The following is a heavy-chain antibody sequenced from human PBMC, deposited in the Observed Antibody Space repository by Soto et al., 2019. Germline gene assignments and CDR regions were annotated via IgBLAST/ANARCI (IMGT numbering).Heavy chain of an antibody. CDR1: GGSISSGGYY. CDR2: IYYSGST. J-gene: IGHJ6*02. CDR3: ARGVVAATIFYYYYYGMDV. V-gene: IGHV4-31*03. Sequence: KTSETLSLTCTVSGGSISSGGYYWSWIRQHPGKGLEWIGYIYYSGSTYYNPSLKSRVTISVDTSKNQFSLKLSSVTAADTAVYYCARGVVAATIFYYYYYGMDVWGQGTTVTVSS. D-gene: IGHD2-15*01.